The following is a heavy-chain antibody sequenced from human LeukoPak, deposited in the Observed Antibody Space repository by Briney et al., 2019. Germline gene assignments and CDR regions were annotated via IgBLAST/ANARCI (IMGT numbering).Heavy chain of an antibody. D-gene: IGHD4-17*01. Sequence: GGSLRLSCAASGFTFDDYGMSWVRHAPGKGLEWVSGINWNGGSTGYADSVKGRFTISRDNAKNSLYLQMNSLRAEDTALYYCAKDMGVYGDYDFDYWSQGTLVTVSS. V-gene: IGHV3-20*04. CDR3: AKDMGVYGDYDFDY. CDR2: INWNGGST. J-gene: IGHJ4*02. CDR1: GFTFDDYG.